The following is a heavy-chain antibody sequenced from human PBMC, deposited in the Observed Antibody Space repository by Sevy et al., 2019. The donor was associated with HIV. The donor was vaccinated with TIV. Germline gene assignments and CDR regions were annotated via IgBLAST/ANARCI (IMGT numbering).Heavy chain of an antibody. CDR2: IKQDGSDK. J-gene: IGHJ6*02. CDR3: ARSYFGSATSYGMDV. CDR1: GLTFRNLW. D-gene: IGHD3-10*01. V-gene: IGHV3-7*01. Sequence: GGYLRLSCAVSGLTFRNLWMSWVRQAPGKGLEWVANIKQDGSDKYYVDSVRGRFTISRDNAKNSLFLQVNSLRADGTAVYYCARSYFGSATSYGMDVWGRGTTVTVSS.